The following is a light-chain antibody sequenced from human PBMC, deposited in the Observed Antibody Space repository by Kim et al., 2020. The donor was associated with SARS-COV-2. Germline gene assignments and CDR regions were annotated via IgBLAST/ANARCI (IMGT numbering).Light chain of an antibody. J-gene: IGLJ3*02. V-gene: IGLV2-23*02. CDR2: EVS. Sequence: GQSFTISCFGTSSDVGSYKLVSWYQQHPGKVPKLMIYEVSKRPSGVSNRVSGSKSGNTASLTISGLQAEDEADYYCCSYAGSTTWVFGGGTQLTVL. CDR1: SSDVGSYKL. CDR3: CSYAGSTTWV.